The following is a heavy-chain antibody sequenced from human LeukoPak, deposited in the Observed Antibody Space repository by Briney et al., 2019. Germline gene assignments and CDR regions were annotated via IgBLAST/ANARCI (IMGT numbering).Heavy chain of an antibody. Sequence: GGSLRLSCATSGFIFSTYGMHWVRQAPGKGLEWVAFIRFDGINKNYADSVKGRFTISRDNSKNTLYLNMNSLRAEDTGVYYCAKEGTTVTTVAFDIWGQGTMVTVSA. CDR2: IRFDGINK. CDR3: AKEGTTVTTVAFDI. CDR1: GFIFSTYG. V-gene: IGHV3-30*02. D-gene: IGHD4-11*01. J-gene: IGHJ3*02.